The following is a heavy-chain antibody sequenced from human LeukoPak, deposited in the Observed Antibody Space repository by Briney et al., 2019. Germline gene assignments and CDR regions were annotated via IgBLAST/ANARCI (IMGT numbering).Heavy chain of an antibody. D-gene: IGHD1-26*01. V-gene: IGHV3-74*01. Sequence: GGSLRLSCAASGFTFSSYWMHWVRQAPGKGLAWVSHINSDGSSTSYADSVKGRFTISRDNAKNTLYLQMNSLRAEDTAVYYCVSSYDYYYYGLDVWGQGTTVTVSS. CDR3: VSSYDYYYYGLDV. J-gene: IGHJ6*02. CDR1: GFTFSSYW. CDR2: INSDGSST.